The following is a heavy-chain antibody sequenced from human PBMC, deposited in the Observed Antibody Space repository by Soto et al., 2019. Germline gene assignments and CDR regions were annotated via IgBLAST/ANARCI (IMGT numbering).Heavy chain of an antibody. CDR2: IYPGDSDT. Sequence: GESLQISCKGSGYSFTSYWIGWVRQMPGKGLEWMGIIYPGDSDTRYSPSFQGQVTISADKSISTAYLQWSSLKASDTAMYYCARLNCATLKYSSGCLDYWGQGTLVTVSS. CDR1: GYSFTSYW. CDR3: ARLNCATLKYSSGCLDY. D-gene: IGHD6-19*01. V-gene: IGHV5-51*01. J-gene: IGHJ4*02.